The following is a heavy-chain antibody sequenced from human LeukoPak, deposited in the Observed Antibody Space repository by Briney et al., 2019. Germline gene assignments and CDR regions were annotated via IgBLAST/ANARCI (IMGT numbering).Heavy chain of an antibody. V-gene: IGHV3-9*03. J-gene: IGHJ4*02. Sequence: GGSLRLSCAASGFTFDDYAMHWVRQAPGKGLEWVSGISWNSGSIGYADSVKGRFTISRDNAKNSLYLQMNSLRAEDMALYYCAKDISRYSGSWYIFDYWGQGTLVTVSS. CDR1: GFTFDDYA. CDR2: ISWNSGSI. CDR3: AKDISRYSGSWYIFDY. D-gene: IGHD6-13*01.